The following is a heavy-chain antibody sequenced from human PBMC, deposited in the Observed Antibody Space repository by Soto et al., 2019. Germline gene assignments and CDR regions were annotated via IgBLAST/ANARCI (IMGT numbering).Heavy chain of an antibody. V-gene: IGHV1-8*01. CDR1: GCTFTSYD. CDR2: MNPNSGNT. D-gene: IGHD4-17*01. J-gene: IGHJ6*03. Sequence: ASVKVSCKTSGCTFTSYDINWVRQATGQGLEWMGWMNPNSGNTGYAQKFQGRVTMTRNTSISTAYMELSSLRSEDTAVYYCARGLYSDYGDYLDVWGQGTTVTVSS. CDR3: ARGLYSDYGDYLDV.